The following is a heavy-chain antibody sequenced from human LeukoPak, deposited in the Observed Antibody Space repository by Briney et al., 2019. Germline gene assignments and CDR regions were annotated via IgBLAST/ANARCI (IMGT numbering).Heavy chain of an antibody. CDR1: GYTFTSYY. Sequence: ASVKVSCKASGYTFTSYYMHWVRQAPGQGLEWMGIINPSGGGTSYAQKFQGRVTMTRDMSTSTVYMELSSLRSEDTAVYYCARVFDSGSQAYFYYMDVWGKGTTVTIFS. V-gene: IGHV1-46*01. CDR3: ARVFDSGSQAYFYYMDV. J-gene: IGHJ6*03. D-gene: IGHD3-10*01. CDR2: INPSGGGT.